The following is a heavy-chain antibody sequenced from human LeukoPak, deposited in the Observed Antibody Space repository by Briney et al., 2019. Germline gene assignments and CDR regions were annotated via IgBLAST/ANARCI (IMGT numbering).Heavy chain of an antibody. D-gene: IGHD2-21*02. CDR3: ARLPYCGGDCYPNWFDP. CDR2: IYPGDSDT. J-gene: IGHJ5*02. Sequence: GESLKISCKGSGYSFTSYWIGWVRQMPGKGLEWMGIIYPGDSDTRYSPSFQGQVTISADKSISTAYLQWSSLKASDTAMYYCARLPYCGGDCYPNWFDPWGQGTLVTVSS. V-gene: IGHV5-51*01. CDR1: GYSFTSYW.